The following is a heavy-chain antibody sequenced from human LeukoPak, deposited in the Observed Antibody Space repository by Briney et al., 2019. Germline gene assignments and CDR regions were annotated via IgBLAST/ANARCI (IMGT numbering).Heavy chain of an antibody. D-gene: IGHD2-21*01. CDR3: ARWGLASNIYF. J-gene: IGHJ4*02. CDR2: INPGAGEK. V-gene: IGHV3-7*01. CDR1: GFSFSTYW. Sequence: PGGALRLSCAASGFSFSTYWMAWVRQAPGKGLEWVANINPGAGEKYYVDSVKGRFTISRDDAKTSLYLQMDNLRVEDTAVYSCARWGLASNIYFWGQGTLVTVSS.